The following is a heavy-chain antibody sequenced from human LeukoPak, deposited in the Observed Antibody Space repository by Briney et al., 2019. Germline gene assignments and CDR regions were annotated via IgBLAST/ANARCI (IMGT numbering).Heavy chain of an antibody. J-gene: IGHJ4*02. CDR3: ARDPDSAMEPFDY. Sequence: PSETLSLTCSVSGGSISSGGYYWSWIRQPPGKGLEWIGYIYHGGSTYYNPSLKSRVTISVDRSKNQFSLKLSSVTAADTAVYYCARDPDSAMEPFDYWGQGTLVTVSS. V-gene: IGHV4-30-2*01. D-gene: IGHD5-18*01. CDR2: IYHGGST. CDR1: GGSISSGGYY.